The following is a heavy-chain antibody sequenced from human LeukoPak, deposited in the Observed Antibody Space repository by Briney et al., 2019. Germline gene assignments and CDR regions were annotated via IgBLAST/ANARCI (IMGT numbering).Heavy chain of an antibody. D-gene: IGHD3-9*01. CDR1: GYTFTSYG. J-gene: IGHJ6*02. CDR3: ARGYDILTGYSPYGMDV. Sequence: ASVKVSCKASGYTFTSYGISWVRQAPGQGLEWMGWISAYNGNTNYAQKLQGRVTMTTDTSTSTAYMELRSLRSDDTAVYYSARGYDILTGYSPYGMDVWGQGTTVTVSS. CDR2: ISAYNGNT. V-gene: IGHV1-18*01.